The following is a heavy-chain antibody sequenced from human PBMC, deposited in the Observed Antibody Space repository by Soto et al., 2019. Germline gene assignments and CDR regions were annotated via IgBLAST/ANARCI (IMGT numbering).Heavy chain of an antibody. J-gene: IGHJ6*02. CDR1: GYTFTSYY. V-gene: IGHV1-46*01. CDR2: INPSGGST. CDR3: ARDKRSVYMAAADTNYYYGMDV. Sequence: GASVKVSCKASGYTFTSYYMHWVRQAPGQGLEWMGIINPSGGSTSYAQKFQGRVTMTRDTSTSTVYMELSSLRSEDTAVYCCARDKRSVYMAAADTNYYYGMDVWGQGTTVTVSS. D-gene: IGHD6-13*01.